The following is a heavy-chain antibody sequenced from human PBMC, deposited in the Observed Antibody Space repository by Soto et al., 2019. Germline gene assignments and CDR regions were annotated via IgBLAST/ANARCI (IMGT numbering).Heavy chain of an antibody. CDR1: GYSFTSYW. D-gene: IGHD3-9*01. V-gene: IGHV5-51*07. J-gene: IGHJ5*02. Sequence: GESLKISCKGSGYSFTSYWISWLHQTPGKGLEWMGIIFFRDSETKFSPSFQGQVTISVDKSLNTVYLQWSTLKASDSGVYYCARGYFDSGHGYDLWGQGTQVTVSS. CDR2: IFFRDSET. CDR3: ARGYFDSGHGYDL.